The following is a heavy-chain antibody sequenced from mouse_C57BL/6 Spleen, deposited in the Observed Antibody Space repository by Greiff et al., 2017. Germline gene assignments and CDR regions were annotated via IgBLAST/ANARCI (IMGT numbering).Heavy chain of an antibody. V-gene: IGHV5-9-1*02. J-gene: IGHJ2*01. CDR3: TRDDGDYYGSSDYFDY. CDR2: ISSGGDYI. D-gene: IGHD1-1*01. CDR1: GFTFSSYA. Sequence: DVMLVESGEGLVKPGGSLKLSCAASGFTFSSYAMSWVRQTPEKRLEWVAYISSGGDYIYYADTVKGRFTISRDNARNTLYLQMSSLKSEDTAMYYCTRDDGDYYGSSDYFDYWGQGTTLTVSS.